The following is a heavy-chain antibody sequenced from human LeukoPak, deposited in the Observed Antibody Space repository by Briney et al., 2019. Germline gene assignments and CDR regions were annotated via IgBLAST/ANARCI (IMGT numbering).Heavy chain of an antibody. Sequence: PSETLSFTCTVSGGSISSYYWTWIRQPPGKGLEWIGNIYYSGSTNYNPSLKSRVTISLDTSKKQFSLKLTSVTAADTAVYYCARDGGSGIDYWGQGTLVTVSS. CDR3: ARDGGSGIDY. CDR2: IYYSGST. J-gene: IGHJ4*02. CDR1: GGSISSYY. V-gene: IGHV4-59*01. D-gene: IGHD3-10*01.